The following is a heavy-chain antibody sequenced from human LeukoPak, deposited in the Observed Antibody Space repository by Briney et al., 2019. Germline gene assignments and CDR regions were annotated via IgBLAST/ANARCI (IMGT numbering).Heavy chain of an antibody. D-gene: IGHD3-3*01. CDR3: ARLGAGPTYYDFCSGYSSFYFDY. J-gene: IGHJ4*02. V-gene: IGHV4-39*01. Sequence: TSQTLSLTCTVSGGSTSSSNYYWGWIRQPPGKGLEWIGGIHYSGNTYYNPSLKSRVTISVDTSKNQFSLKLSSVTAADTAVYYCARLGAGPTYYDFCSGYSSFYFDYWGQGTLVTVSS. CDR2: IHYSGNT. CDR1: GGSTSSSNYY.